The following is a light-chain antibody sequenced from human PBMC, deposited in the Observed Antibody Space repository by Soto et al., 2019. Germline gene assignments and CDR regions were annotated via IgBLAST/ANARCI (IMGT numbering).Light chain of an antibody. CDR3: QQYHKWPIT. CDR1: QRVSSS. J-gene: IGKJ5*01. V-gene: IGKV3-15*01. CDR2: GAS. Sequence: EIVMTQSPATLSVSPGERATLSCRASQRVSSSLAWYQQKPGQAPRLLIYGASTRATGIPARFSGSGSGTEFTLTISSLQSEDFAVYYCQQYHKWPITFGQGTRLEIK.